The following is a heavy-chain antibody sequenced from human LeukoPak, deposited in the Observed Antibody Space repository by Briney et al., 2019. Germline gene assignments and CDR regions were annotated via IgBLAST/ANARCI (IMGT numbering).Heavy chain of an antibody. CDR1: GFTFSSYA. D-gene: IGHD3-3*01. CDR3: AKGGYDFWRTFDY. V-gene: IGHV3-23*01. Sequence: GGPLRLSCAASGFTFSSYAMSWVRQAPGKGLEWVSAISGSGGSTYYADSVKGRFTISRDNSKNTLYLQMNSLRAEDTAVYYCAKGGYDFWRTFDYWGQGTLVTVSS. J-gene: IGHJ4*02. CDR2: ISGSGGST.